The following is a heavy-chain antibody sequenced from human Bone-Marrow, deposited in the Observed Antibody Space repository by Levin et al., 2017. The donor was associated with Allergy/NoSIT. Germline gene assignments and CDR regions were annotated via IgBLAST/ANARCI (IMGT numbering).Heavy chain of an antibody. J-gene: IGHJ6*02. CDR1: GFTFSTYW. V-gene: IGHV3-74*01. CDR2: INSDGSRT. CDR3: ARDGFMVRGVFDYDYYYAMDV. Sequence: SCTASGFTFSTYWMHWVRQAPGKGPVWVSRINSDGSRTTYADSVKGRFTISRDNAKNTLHLEMNSLRAEDTAVYYCARDGFMVRGVFDYDYYYAMDVWGQGTTVIVSS. D-gene: IGHD3-10*01.